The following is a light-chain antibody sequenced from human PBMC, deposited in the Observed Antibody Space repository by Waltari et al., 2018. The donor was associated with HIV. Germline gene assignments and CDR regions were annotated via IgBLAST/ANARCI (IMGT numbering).Light chain of an antibody. CDR2: DNN. J-gene: IGLJ2*01. CDR3: GTWDTSLSAGL. CDR1: TSHIGTCY. V-gene: IGLV1-51*01. Sequence: QSVLTQPPSVSAAPGQRVTISCSGSTSHIGTCYLSWYQQLPGTAPTLLIYDNNHLSSGIPDRFSGSKSGTSATLAITGLQTEDEADYYCGTWDTSLSAGLFGGGTKVTVL.